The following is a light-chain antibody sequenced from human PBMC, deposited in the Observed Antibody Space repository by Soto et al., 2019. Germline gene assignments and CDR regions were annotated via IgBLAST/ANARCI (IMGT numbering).Light chain of an antibody. J-gene: IGLJ1*01. V-gene: IGLV3-21*02. CDR1: HIGSKS. CDR3: QVWDSSSDHYV. CDR2: DDS. Sequence: SYELTQPPSVSVAPGQTARIPCRRNHIGSKSVHWYQQKPGQAPVLVVYDDSDRPSGIPERFSGSNSGNTATRTISRVEAGDEADYYCQVWDSSSDHYVFGTGTKVTVL.